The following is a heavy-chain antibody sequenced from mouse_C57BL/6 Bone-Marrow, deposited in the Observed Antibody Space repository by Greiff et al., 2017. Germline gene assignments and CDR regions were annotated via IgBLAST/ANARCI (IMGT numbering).Heavy chain of an antibody. CDR2: INPNYGTT. V-gene: IGHV1-39*01. D-gene: IGHD2-3*01. J-gene: IGHJ4*01. CDR3: ARHDGYYDREAMDY. CDR1: GYSFTDYN. Sequence: VQLKESGPELVKPGASVKISCKASGYSFTDYNMNWVKQSNGKSLEWIGVINPNYGTTSYNQKFKGKATLTVDQSSSTAYMQLNSLTSEDSAVYYCARHDGYYDREAMDYWGQGTSVTVSS.